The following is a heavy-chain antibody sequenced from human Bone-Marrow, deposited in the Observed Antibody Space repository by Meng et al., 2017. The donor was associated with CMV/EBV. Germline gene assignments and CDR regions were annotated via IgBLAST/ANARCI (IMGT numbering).Heavy chain of an antibody. V-gene: IGHV1-69*05. CDR1: GGTFSSYA. CDR3: ATSEGRSLQEEDAFDI. CDR2: IIPIFGTA. D-gene: IGHD3-10*01. J-gene: IGHJ3*02. Sequence: SVKVSCKASGGTFSSYAISWVRQAPGQGLEWMGGIIPIFGTANYAQKFQGRVTITTDESTSTAYMELSSLRSEDTAVYYCATSEGRSLQEEDAFDIWGQGTMVTVSS.